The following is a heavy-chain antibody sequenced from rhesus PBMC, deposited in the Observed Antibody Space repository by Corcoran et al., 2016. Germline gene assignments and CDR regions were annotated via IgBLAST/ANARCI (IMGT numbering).Heavy chain of an antibody. J-gene: IGHJ4*01. Sequence: EVQLVQSGAEVKKPGASVNISCKASGYTFTAYYLHCVRQAPGKGLEGRGRVDPEDREADYAQKVQDRVTITRDTAKDTAYMELSSLRSEDTAVYYCATEATVGGHFDYWGQGVLVTVSS. CDR3: ATEATVGGHFDY. CDR1: GYTFTAYY. CDR2: VDPEDREA. V-gene: IGHV1-111*01.